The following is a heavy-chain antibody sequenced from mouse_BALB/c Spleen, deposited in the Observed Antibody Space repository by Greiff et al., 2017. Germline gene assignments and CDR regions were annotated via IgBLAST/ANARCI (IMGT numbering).Heavy chain of an antibody. V-gene: IGHV14-4*02. Sequence: VQLKESGAELVRSGASVKLSCTASGFNIKDYYMHWVKQRPEQGLEWIGWIDPENGDTEYAPKFQGKATLTVDTSSSTAYMQLSSLTSEDSAVYYCTIYGNSWYFDVWGAGTTVTVSS. CDR3: TIYGNSWYFDV. CDR2: IDPENGDT. CDR1: GFNIKDYY. J-gene: IGHJ1*01. D-gene: IGHD2-1*01.